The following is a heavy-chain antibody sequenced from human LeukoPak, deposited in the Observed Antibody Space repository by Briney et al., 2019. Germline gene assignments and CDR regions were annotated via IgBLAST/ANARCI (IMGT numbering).Heavy chain of an antibody. Sequence: GRSLSLSCAASGFTFSSHGMHWVRQAPGKGLEWVAVIWYDGSNKYYADSVKGRFTISRDNSKNTLYLQMNSLRAEDTAVYYCAREGRDSSGYYTHDYWGQGTLVTVSS. V-gene: IGHV3-33*01. CDR3: AREGRDSSGYYTHDY. J-gene: IGHJ4*02. CDR1: GFTFSSHG. D-gene: IGHD3-22*01. CDR2: IWYDGSNK.